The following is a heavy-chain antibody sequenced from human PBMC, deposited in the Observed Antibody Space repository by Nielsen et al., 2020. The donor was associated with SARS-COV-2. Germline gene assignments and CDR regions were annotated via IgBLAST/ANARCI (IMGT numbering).Heavy chain of an antibody. D-gene: IGHD3-22*01. CDR3: ASIDSSGYYGWAFDI. CDR2: INWNGGST. J-gene: IGHJ3*02. V-gene: IGHV3-20*01. CDR1: GFTFDAYG. Sequence: GESLKISCAASGFTFDAYGMSWVRQAPGKGLEWVSGINWNGGSTGYADSVKGRFTISRDNAKNSLYLQMNSLRAEDTALYHCASIDSSGYYGWAFDIWGQGTMVTVSS.